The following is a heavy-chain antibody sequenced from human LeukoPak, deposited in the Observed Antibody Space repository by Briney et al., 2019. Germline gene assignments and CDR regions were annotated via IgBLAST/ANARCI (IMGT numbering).Heavy chain of an antibody. CDR3: AKEGGFQLPFDS. V-gene: IGHV3-23*01. CDR1: GFNFTNCG. D-gene: IGHD2-2*01. Sequence: GGSLTLSCVASGFNFTNCGMGWVGQAPGRGREWVSAISGTGGRTYYADSAKGRLTISKGDSRNTLYLQMNSLTAEDTAVYYCAKEGGFQLPFDSWGQGTLVTVSS. J-gene: IGHJ4*02. CDR2: ISGTGGRT.